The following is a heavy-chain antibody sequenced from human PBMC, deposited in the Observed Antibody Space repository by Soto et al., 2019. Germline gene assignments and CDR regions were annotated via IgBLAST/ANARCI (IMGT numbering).Heavy chain of an antibody. J-gene: IGHJ4*02. CDR1: GASITTYW. V-gene: IGHV4-4*02. Sequence: SLTCAVSGASITTYWWSWVRQPPGKGLEWIGEIFHSGTTNSNPSLKSRVTMTLDKSKNQFSLRLTSVTAADTAVYYCSRNRDSSTFFDYWGQGTLVTVSS. D-gene: IGHD6-13*01. CDR2: IFHSGTT. CDR3: SRNRDSSTFFDY.